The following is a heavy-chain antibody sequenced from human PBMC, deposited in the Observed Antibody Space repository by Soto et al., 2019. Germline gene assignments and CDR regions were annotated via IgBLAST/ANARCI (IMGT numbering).Heavy chain of an antibody. CDR2: IYPGDSDT. CDR1: GDSFTSYC. D-gene: IGHD1-26*01. CDR3: ARHNVMAARSYGMDV. V-gene: IGHV5-51*01. J-gene: IGHJ6*02. Sequence: GESQKISCKGAGDSFTSYCSGWVLQMPGKGLEWMGIIYPGDSDTRYSPSFQGQVTISADKSISTAYLQWSSLKASDTAMYYCARHNVMAARSYGMDVWGQGTTVTVSS.